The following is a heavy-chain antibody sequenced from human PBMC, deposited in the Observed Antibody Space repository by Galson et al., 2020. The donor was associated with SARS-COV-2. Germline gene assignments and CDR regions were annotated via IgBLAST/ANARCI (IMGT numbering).Heavy chain of an antibody. CDR1: GVSISSISYY. Sequence: SETLSLTCTVSGVSISSISYYWTWIRQPPGKGLEWIGTIYSTGTTFYNSSLKSRVTISIDTSKNQFSLNLDSVTAADTAIYYCARGHKSEQWWSTSDHYGSDVWGRGTTVIVSS. CDR3: ARGHKSEQWWSTSDHYGSDV. V-gene: IGHV4-39*07. J-gene: IGHJ6*02. CDR2: IYSTGTT. D-gene: IGHD2-15*01.